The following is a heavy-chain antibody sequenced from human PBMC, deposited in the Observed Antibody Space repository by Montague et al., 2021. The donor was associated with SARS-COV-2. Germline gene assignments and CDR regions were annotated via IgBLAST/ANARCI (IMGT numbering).Heavy chain of an antibody. V-gene: IGHV6-1*01. Sequence: CAISGDSVSRIGVGWNWNRQSPSRGLEWLGSTYYTSKWNNDYTISVKSRISISPDTSKNQFSLQLKSVTPEDTAVYYCARWIVNSRYFGSWGQGILVTVSS. J-gene: IGHJ4*01. CDR2: TYYTSKWNN. CDR1: GDSVSRIGVG. CDR3: ARWIVNSRYFGS. D-gene: IGHD2-21*01.